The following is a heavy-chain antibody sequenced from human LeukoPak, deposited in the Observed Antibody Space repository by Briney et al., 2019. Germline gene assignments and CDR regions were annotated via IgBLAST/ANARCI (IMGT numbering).Heavy chain of an antibody. CDR2: IIPIFGTA. CDR3: ARGSDYGDYVGGDY. CDR1: GGTFSSYA. Sequence: ASVKVSCEASGGTFSSYAISWVRQAPGQGLEWMGRIIPIFGTANYAQKFQGRVTITTDESTSTAYMELSSLRSEDTAVYYCARGSDYGDYVGGDYWGQGTLVTVSS. V-gene: IGHV1-69*05. D-gene: IGHD4-17*01. J-gene: IGHJ4*02.